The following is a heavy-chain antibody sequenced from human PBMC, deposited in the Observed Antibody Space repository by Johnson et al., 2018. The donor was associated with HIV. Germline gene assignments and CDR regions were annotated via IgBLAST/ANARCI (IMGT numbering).Heavy chain of an antibody. CDR2: ISNDGSKK. Sequence: QEQLVESGGGVGQPGRSLKVPCAASGFTFISYDTQWVRQAPGKGLEWVAVISNDGSKKCSADSVKGSLTNFRDISKSTLLRQTNSLRAEDTAVYYCAKERHLVRAFDIWGQGTMVTVSS. V-gene: IGHV3-30*18. D-gene: IGHD6-6*01. CDR1: GFTFISYD. J-gene: IGHJ3*02. CDR3: AKERHLVRAFDI.